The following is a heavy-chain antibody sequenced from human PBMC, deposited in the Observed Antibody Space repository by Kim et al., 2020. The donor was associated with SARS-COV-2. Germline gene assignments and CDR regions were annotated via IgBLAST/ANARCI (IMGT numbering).Heavy chain of an antibody. D-gene: IGHD3-3*01. Sequence: YAQKFQGRVTMTREASISTAYMELSRLRSDDTAVYYCARGKRFLEQDLDYWGQGTLVTVSS. CDR3: ARGKRFLEQDLDY. V-gene: IGHV1-2*02. J-gene: IGHJ4*02.